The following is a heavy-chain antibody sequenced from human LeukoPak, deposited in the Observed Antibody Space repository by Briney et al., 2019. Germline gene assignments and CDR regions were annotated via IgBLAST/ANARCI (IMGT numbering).Heavy chain of an antibody. V-gene: IGHV4-59*08. Sequence: PSETLSLTCTVSGGSINNYYWSWIRQPPGKGLEWIGYIFYGGTTKYNSSLQSRVTISVDTSKNQFSLKVMSVTAADTAVYYCARHLRRPSNRYFDTWGQGTLVTVSS. J-gene: IGHJ4*02. CDR3: ARHLRRPSNRYFDT. D-gene: IGHD4-11*01. CDR2: IFYGGTT. CDR1: GGSINNYY.